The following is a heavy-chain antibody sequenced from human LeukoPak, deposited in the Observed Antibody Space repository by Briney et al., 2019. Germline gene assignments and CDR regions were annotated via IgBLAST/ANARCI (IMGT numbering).Heavy chain of an antibody. J-gene: IGHJ6*02. D-gene: IGHD3-22*01. CDR2: INPNSGGT. CDR3: ASGRYYDSSGYYSLFYYYYYGMDV. V-gene: IGHV1-2*02. CDR1: GYTFTGYY. Sequence: GASVKVSCKASGYTFTGYYMHWVRQAPGQGLEWMGWINPNSGGTNYAQKFQGRVTMTRDTSISTAYMELSSLRSEDTAVYYCASGRYYDSSGYYSLFYYYYYGMDVWGQGTTVTVSS.